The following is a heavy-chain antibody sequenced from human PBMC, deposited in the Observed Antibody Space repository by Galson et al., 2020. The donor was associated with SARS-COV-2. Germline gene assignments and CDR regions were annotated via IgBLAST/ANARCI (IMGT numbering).Heavy chain of an antibody. CDR1: GYTFTSYG. V-gene: IGHV1-18*04. D-gene: IGHD3-16*02. CDR2: ISAYNGNT. Sequence: ASVKVSCKASGYTFTSYGISWVRQAPGQGLEWMGWISAYNGNTNYAQKLQGRVTMTTDTSTSTAYMELRSLRSDDTAVYYCARGEFGGVMVYYYGMDVWGQGTTVTVSS. CDR3: ARGEFGGVMVYYYGMDV. J-gene: IGHJ6*02.